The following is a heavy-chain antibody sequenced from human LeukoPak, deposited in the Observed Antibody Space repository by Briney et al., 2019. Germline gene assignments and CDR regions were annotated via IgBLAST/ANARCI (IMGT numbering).Heavy chain of an antibody. J-gene: IGHJ4*02. V-gene: IGHV1-8*01. Sequence: ASVKVSCKASGYTFTSYDINWVRQATGQGLEWMGWMNPNSGNTGCAQKFQGRVTMTRNTSISTAYMELSSLRSEDTAVYYCARMKYYYDSSGYYGRTFDYWGQGTLVTVSS. CDR3: ARMKYYYDSSGYYGRTFDY. CDR1: GYTFTSYD. CDR2: MNPNSGNT. D-gene: IGHD3-22*01.